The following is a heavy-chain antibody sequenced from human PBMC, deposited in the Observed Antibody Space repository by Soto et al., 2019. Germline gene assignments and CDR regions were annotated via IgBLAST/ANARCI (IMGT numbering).Heavy chain of an antibody. J-gene: IGHJ4*02. CDR3: AKTPKTRGSSPLDY. CDR2: ISYDGSNK. D-gene: IGHD6-6*01. Sequence: PGGSLRLSCAASGFTFSSYGMHWVRQAPGKGLEWVAVISYDGSNKYYADSVKGRFTISRDNSKNTLYLQMNSLRAEDTAVYYCAKTPKTRGSSPLDYWGQGTLVTVSS. V-gene: IGHV3-30*18. CDR1: GFTFSSYG.